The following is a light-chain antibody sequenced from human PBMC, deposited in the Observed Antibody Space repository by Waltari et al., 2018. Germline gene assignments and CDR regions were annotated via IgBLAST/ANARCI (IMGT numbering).Light chain of an antibody. Sequence: QSVVTQPPSASGTPGQRVTISCSGSSSNPRRYYVYWYQHLPGTAPKPLIYRDTRRPSGVPDRFSGSKSGTSASLAISGLRSEDEADYYCAVWDDSLSGPVFGGGTKLTVL. CDR1: SSNPRRYY. CDR3: AVWDDSLSGPV. V-gene: IGLV1-47*01. CDR2: RDT. J-gene: IGLJ2*01.